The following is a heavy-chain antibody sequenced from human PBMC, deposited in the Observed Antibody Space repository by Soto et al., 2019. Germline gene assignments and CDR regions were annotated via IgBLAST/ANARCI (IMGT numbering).Heavy chain of an antibody. J-gene: IGHJ4*02. CDR1: GFTFSSYW. D-gene: IGHD6-13*01. V-gene: IGHV3-7*05. CDR2: IKQDGSEK. Sequence: EVQLVESGGGLVQPGGSLRLSCAASGFTFSSYWMSWVRQAPGKGLEWVANIKQDGSEKYYVDSVKGRFTISGDNAKNSLYLQMNSLRAEDTAVYYCARDRIAAAGTVDYWGQGTLVTVSS. CDR3: ARDRIAAAGTVDY.